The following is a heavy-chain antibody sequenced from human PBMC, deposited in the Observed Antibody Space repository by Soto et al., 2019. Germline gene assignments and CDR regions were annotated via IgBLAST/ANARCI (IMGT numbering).Heavy chain of an antibody. CDR1: GFTFSNAW. J-gene: IGHJ4*02. CDR2: IKSKTDGGTT. Sequence: GGSLRLSCAASGFTFSNAWMSWVRQAPGKGLEWVGRIKSKTDGGTTDYAAPVKGLLTISSDDSKNTAYLQMNSLKTEDTALYYCTTAARPYYFDHWGQGTLVTVSS. CDR3: TTAARPYYFDH. V-gene: IGHV3-15*01. D-gene: IGHD6-6*01.